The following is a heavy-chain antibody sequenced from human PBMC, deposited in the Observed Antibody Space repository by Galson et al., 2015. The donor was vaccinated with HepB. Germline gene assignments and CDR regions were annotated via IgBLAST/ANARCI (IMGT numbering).Heavy chain of an antibody. CDR2: IIPIFGTA. CDR3: ARSDMKYCSSTSCIDY. Sequence: QSGAEVKKPGASVKVSCKASGGTFSSYAISWVRQAPGQGLEWMGGIIPIFGTANYAQKFQGRVTITADESTSTAYMELSSLRSEDTAVYYCARSDMKYCSSTSCIDYWGQGTLVTVSS. CDR1: GGTFSSYA. J-gene: IGHJ4*02. V-gene: IGHV1-69*13. D-gene: IGHD2-2*01.